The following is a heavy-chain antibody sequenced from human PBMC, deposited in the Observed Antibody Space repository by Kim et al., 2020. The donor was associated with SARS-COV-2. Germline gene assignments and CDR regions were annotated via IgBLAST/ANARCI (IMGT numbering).Heavy chain of an antibody. Sequence: GGSLRLSCAASGFTFSSYWMSWVRQAPGKGLEWVANIKQDGSEKYYVDSVKGRFTISRDNAKNSLYLQMNSLRAEDTAVYYCATTWELFQQGFDYWGQGTLVTVSS. CDR1: GFTFSSYW. V-gene: IGHV3-7*01. J-gene: IGHJ4*02. CDR3: ATTWELFQQGFDY. D-gene: IGHD3-10*01. CDR2: IKQDGSEK.